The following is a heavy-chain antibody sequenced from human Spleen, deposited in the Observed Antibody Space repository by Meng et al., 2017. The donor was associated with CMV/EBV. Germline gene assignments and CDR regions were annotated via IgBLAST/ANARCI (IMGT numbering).Heavy chain of an antibody. CDR3: ARENNPEGVFGVVIDY. V-gene: IGHV3-30*04. D-gene: IGHD3-3*01. CDR2: ISYDGSNK. CDR1: GFTFSSYA. J-gene: IGHJ4*02. Sequence: LSLTCAASGFTFSSYAMHWVRQAPGKGLEWVAVISYDGSNKYYADSVKGRFTISRDNAKNSLYLQMNSLRAEDTAVYYCARENNPEGVFGVVIDYWGQGTLVTVSS.